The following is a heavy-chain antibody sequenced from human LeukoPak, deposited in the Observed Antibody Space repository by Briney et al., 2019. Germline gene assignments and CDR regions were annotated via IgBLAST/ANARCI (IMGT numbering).Heavy chain of an antibody. CDR3: ARSEIATITVDY. Sequence: PGGSLRLSCAASGFPFSSYPMHWVRQAPGKGLEWVALISYDGKEKYYADSVKGRFTISRDNSKNTLYLQMNRLRVEDTAVYYCARSEIATITVDYLGRGTLVIVSS. CDR2: ISYDGKEK. CDR1: GFPFSSYP. V-gene: IGHV3-30*01. D-gene: IGHD5-24*01. J-gene: IGHJ4*02.